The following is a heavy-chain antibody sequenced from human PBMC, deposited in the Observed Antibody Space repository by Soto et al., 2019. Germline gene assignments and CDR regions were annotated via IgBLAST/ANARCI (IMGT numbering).Heavy chain of an antibody. V-gene: IGHV1-18*01. D-gene: IGHD2-15*01. Sequence: ASVKVSCKASGYTFTSYAMHWVRQAPGQGLEWMGWISAYNGNTNYAQKLQGRVTMTTDTSTSTAYMELRSLRSDDTAVYYCASDIVVVVAASGAYGMDVWGQGTTVTV. CDR2: ISAYNGNT. CDR1: GYTFTSYA. CDR3: ASDIVVVVAASGAYGMDV. J-gene: IGHJ6*02.